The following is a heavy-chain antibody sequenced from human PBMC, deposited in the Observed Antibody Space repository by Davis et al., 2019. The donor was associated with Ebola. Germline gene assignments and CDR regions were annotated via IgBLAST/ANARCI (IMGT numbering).Heavy chain of an antibody. CDR2: ISAYNGNT. CDR3: ASLGTTVTRTFDY. V-gene: IGHV1-18*01. J-gene: IGHJ4*02. Sequence: AASVKVSCKASGYTFTSYGISWVRQAPGQGLEWMGWISAYNGNTNYAQKLQGRVTMTTDTSTSTAYMELSSLRSEDTAVYYCASLGTTVTRTFDYWGQGTLVTVSS. D-gene: IGHD4-17*01. CDR1: GYTFTSYG.